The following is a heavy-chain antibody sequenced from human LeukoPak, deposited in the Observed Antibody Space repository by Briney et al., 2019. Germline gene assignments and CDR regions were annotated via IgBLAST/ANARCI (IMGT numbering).Heavy chain of an antibody. D-gene: IGHD3-22*01. J-gene: IGHJ4*02. CDR2: VYSSGSS. CDR1: GGSMGSYY. Sequence: PSETLSLTCAVSGGSMGSYYWSWIRQPAGKGLEWIWRVYSSGSSNYNPSLESRVTMSLDTSKKQFSLRLTSVTAAETAVYYCARAYYYDSSGYYSGHEKFDYWGQGILVTVSS. V-gene: IGHV4-59*10. CDR3: ARAYYYDSSGYYSGHEKFDY.